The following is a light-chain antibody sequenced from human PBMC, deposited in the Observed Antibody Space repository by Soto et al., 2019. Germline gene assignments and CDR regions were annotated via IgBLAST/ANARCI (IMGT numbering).Light chain of an antibody. CDR2: WAS. CDR3: QQYYSTPPT. V-gene: IGKV4-1*01. J-gene: IGKJ1*01. Sequence: DIVMTQSPDSLAVSLGERATINCKCSQSVLFSSNNKNYLAWYQQKPGQPPKLLIYWASSRESGVPYRFSGSGSGTDFTLTISSLQAEDMAVYYCQQYYSTPPTFGQGTKVEIK. CDR1: QSVLFSSNNKNY.